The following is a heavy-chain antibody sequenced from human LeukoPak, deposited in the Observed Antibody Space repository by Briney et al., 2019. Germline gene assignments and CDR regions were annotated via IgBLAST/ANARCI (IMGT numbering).Heavy chain of an antibody. CDR1: GFTFSSYG. D-gene: IGHD6-13*01. Sequence: GRSLRLSCAASGFTFSSYGMHWVRQAPGKGLEWVAVISYDGSNKYYADSVKGRFTISRDNSKNTLYLQMNSLRAEDTAVYYCANGGGIAAAGTRESDAFDIWGQGTMVTVSS. J-gene: IGHJ3*02. V-gene: IGHV3-30*18. CDR3: ANGGGIAAAGTRESDAFDI. CDR2: ISYDGSNK.